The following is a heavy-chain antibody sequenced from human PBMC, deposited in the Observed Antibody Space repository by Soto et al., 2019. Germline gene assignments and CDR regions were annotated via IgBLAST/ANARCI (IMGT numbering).Heavy chain of an antibody. CDR1: GGSISSGGYY. CDR2: IYYSGST. D-gene: IGHD3-22*01. J-gene: IGHJ4*02. Sequence: ASETLSLTCTVSGGSISSGGYYWSWIRQHPGKGLEWIGYIYYSGSTYYNPSLKSRVTISVDTSKNQFSLKLSSVTAADTAVYYCARDCRYDSSGYYYNAFDYWGQGTLVTVSS. CDR3: ARDCRYDSSGYYYNAFDY. V-gene: IGHV4-31*03.